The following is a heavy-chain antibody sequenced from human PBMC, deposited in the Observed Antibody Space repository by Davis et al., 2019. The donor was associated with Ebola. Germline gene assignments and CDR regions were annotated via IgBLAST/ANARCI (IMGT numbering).Heavy chain of an antibody. J-gene: IGHJ4*02. D-gene: IGHD6-13*01. CDR3: ARGQKHSSSWYVNFDY. Sequence: GESLKISCAASGFTFSSYWMSWVRQAPGKGLEWVANIKQDGSEKYYVDSVKGRFTISRDNAKNSLYLQMNSLRAEDTAVYYCARGQKHSSSWYVNFDYWGQGTLVTVSS. CDR1: GFTFSSYW. CDR2: IKQDGSEK. V-gene: IGHV3-7*01.